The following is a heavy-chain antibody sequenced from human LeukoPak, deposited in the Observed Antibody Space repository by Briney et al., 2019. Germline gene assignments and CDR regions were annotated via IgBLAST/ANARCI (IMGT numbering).Heavy chain of an antibody. D-gene: IGHD3-22*01. V-gene: IGHV1-46*01. CDR1: GYTFTSYY. J-gene: IGHJ5*02. Sequence: ASVKVSCKASGYTFTSYYMHWVRQAPGQGLEWMGIINPSGGSTSYAQKFQGRVTMTRDMSTSTVYMELSSLRSEDTAVYYCARDFTKYYYDSSGPYGWFDPWGQGTLVTVSS. CDR2: INPSGGST. CDR3: ARDFTKYYYDSSGPYGWFDP.